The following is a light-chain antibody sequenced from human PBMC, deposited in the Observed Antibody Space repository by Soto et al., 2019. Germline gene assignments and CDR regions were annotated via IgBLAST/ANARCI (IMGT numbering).Light chain of an antibody. Sequence: QSVLTQSPSASGSPGQSVTISCTGTSNDVGAYNFVSWYQQHPGKAPKLMIYEVTKRPSGVPDRFSGSKSGSTASLTVSGLQAEDEADYHCSSYAGDIILYVFGTGTKVTVL. CDR2: EVT. CDR3: SSYAGDIILYV. CDR1: SNDVGAYNF. V-gene: IGLV2-8*01. J-gene: IGLJ1*01.